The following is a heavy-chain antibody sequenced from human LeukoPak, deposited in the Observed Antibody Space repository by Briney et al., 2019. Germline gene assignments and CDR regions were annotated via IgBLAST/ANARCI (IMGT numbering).Heavy chain of an antibody. CDR1: GFTFSSYA. CDR2: ISYDGTDK. Sequence: PGGSLRLSCAASGFTFSSYAMHWVRQAPGKGLEWVAVISYDGTDKYYADSVKGRFTISRDHSKNTLYLEMNSLRAEDTAVYYCARDPYSGSYGDYYYYYMDVWGKGTTVTIFS. D-gene: IGHD1-26*01. V-gene: IGHV3-30*04. CDR3: ARDPYSGSYGDYYYYYMDV. J-gene: IGHJ6*03.